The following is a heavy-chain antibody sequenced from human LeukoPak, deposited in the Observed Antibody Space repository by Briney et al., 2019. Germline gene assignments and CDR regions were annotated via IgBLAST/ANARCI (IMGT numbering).Heavy chain of an antibody. CDR2: ISSSGSTI. D-gene: IGHD3-10*01. Sequence: GGSLRLSCAASGFTFSSYEMNWVRQAPGKGLEWVSYISSSGSTIYYADSVKGRFTISRDNAKNSLYLQMNSLRAEDTAVYYCVRDRHYIGNRVVRFPYWGQGALVTVSS. CDR1: GFTFSSYE. CDR3: VRDRHYIGNRVVRFPY. V-gene: IGHV3-48*03. J-gene: IGHJ4*02.